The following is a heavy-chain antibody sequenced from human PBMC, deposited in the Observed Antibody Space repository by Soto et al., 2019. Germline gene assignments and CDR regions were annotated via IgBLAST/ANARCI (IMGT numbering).Heavy chain of an antibody. CDR2: IFSNDEK. CDR3: ALIHFSTTSCYYYYYGMDV. D-gene: IGHD2-2*01. CDR1: GFSLSNARMG. J-gene: IGHJ6*02. Sequence: QVTLKESGPVLVKPTETLTLTCTVSGFSLSNARMGVSWIRQPPGKALEWLAHIFSNDEKSYSTSLKSRLTITNNTTKNQVVTTMTNIAPVDTTKYCCALIHFSTTSCYYYYYGMDVWGQGTTVTVSS. V-gene: IGHV2-26*01.